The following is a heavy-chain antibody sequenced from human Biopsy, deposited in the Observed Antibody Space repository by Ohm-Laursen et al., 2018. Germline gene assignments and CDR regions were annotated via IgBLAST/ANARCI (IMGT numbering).Heavy chain of an antibody. CDR2: LSGSGGTT. CDR3: AKTFHGSSFLYDY. J-gene: IGHJ4*02. Sequence: SLRLSCTASGFNFSSYGMSWVRQAPGKGLEWVSVLSGSGGTTYYADSVKGRFTTSRDNSKNTLYLQMNSLTAEDTAVYYCAKTFHGSSFLYDYWGQGTLVTVSS. CDR1: GFNFSSYG. D-gene: IGHD2-15*01. V-gene: IGHV3-23*01.